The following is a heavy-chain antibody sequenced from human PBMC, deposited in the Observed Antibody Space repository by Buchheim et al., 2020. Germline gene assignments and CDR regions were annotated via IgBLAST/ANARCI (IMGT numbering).Heavy chain of an antibody. Sequence: QVRLQQWGAGLLKPSETLSLTCAVYGGSFSGHYWSWIRQPPGKGLEWIGDVILGGSANYNPSLRSRLTIPIATSQSQFSFNLSSVTAADTAVYYCARVSGFSSGLSWGQGTL. CDR3: ARVSGFSSGLS. CDR1: GGSFSGHY. J-gene: IGHJ4*02. CDR2: VILGGSA. V-gene: IGHV4-34*12. D-gene: IGHD5-18*01.